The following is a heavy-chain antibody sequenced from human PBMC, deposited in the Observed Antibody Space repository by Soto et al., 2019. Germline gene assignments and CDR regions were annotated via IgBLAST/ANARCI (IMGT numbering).Heavy chain of an antibody. CDR3: ARDFYDSSRPAYDAFDI. J-gene: IGHJ3*02. CDR1: GYTFTSYG. CDR2: ISAYNGNT. Sequence: GASVKVSWKASGYTFTSYGISWVRQAPGQGLEWMGWISAYNGNTNYAQKLQGRVTMTTDTSTSTAYMELRSLRSDDTAVYYCARDFYDSSRPAYDAFDISGQGTMVTVSS. V-gene: IGHV1-18*01. D-gene: IGHD3-22*01.